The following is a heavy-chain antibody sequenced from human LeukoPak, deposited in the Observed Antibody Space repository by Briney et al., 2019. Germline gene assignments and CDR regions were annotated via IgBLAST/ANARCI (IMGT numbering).Heavy chain of an antibody. CDR1: GFPFSSYR. Sequence: GGSLRLSCAPSGFPFSSYRITWLRQAPGRGVEWVANKKQDGSEKYYVDSVKGRLTISRDNAKNSMYLQMNSLGAEDTAVYYCARDSRPRSDYIRDAFDVWGQGTKVIVSS. CDR2: KKQDGSEK. V-gene: IGHV3-7*01. D-gene: IGHD3-10*01. CDR3: ARDSRPRSDYIRDAFDV. J-gene: IGHJ3*01.